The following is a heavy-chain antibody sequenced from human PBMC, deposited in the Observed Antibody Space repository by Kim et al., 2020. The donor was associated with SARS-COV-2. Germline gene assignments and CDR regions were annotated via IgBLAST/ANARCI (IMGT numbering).Heavy chain of an antibody. V-gene: IGHV3-74*01. CDR3: ARGGTVHFDF. CDR1: GFTFTSYW. J-gene: IGHJ4*02. D-gene: IGHD4-17*01. CDR2: INSDGSST. Sequence: GGSLRLSCAASGFTFTSYWMHWVRQAPGKGLVWVSSINSDGSSTRYADSVKGRFTISRDNAKNTLFVQMNSLRAEDTAVYYCARGGTVHFDFWGQGTLVT.